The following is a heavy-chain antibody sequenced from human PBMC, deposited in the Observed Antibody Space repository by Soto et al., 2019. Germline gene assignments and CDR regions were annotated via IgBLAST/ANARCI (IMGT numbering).Heavy chain of an antibody. V-gene: IGHV5-51*01. J-gene: IGHJ4*02. Sequence: GESLKISCKGSGYNFINHWIAWVRQMPGKGLEWMGIVYPDDSDTRYSPSFQGQVTISADKSISTAYLQWSSLKASDTAMYYCARTLWDIVATIHFDYWGQGTLVTVSS. CDR3: ARTLWDIVATIHFDY. CDR1: GYNFINHW. CDR2: VYPDDSDT. D-gene: IGHD5-12*01.